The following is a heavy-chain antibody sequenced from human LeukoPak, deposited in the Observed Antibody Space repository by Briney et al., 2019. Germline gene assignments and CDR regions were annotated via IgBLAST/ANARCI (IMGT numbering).Heavy chain of an antibody. CDR3: ATTPERYYYYMDV. CDR2: FDPEDGET. CDR1: GYTFTNYY. Sequence: ASVKVSCKASGYTFTNYYIHWVRQAPGKGLEWMGGFDPEDGETIYAQKFQGRVTMTEDTSTDTAYMELSSLRSEDTAVYYCATTPERYYYYMDVWGKGTTVTVSS. V-gene: IGHV1-24*01. D-gene: IGHD1-14*01. J-gene: IGHJ6*03.